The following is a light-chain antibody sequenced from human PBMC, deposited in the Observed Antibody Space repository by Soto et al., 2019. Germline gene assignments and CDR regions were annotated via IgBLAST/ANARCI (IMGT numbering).Light chain of an antibody. CDR1: SNDIGSYNL. CDR2: AVT. Sequence: QSALTQPASVSGSPGQSITISCTGTSNDIGSYNLVSWYQQHPAKAPKLMIFAVTKRPAGVSSRFSGSKSGYTASLTISGLQAEDEADYYCSSYSSSATLVFGGGTKLTVL. J-gene: IGLJ2*01. V-gene: IGLV2-14*02. CDR3: SSYSSSATLV.